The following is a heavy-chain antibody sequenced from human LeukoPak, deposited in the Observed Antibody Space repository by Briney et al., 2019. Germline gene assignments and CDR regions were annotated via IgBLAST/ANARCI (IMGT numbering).Heavy chain of an antibody. Sequence: PSETLSLTCTVSGGSISGYYWSWIRQPPGKGLEWIGYIYYSGSTNYNPSLKSRVTISVDTSKNQFSLKLSSVTAADTAVYYCARVSAGGYFDSWGQGTLVTVSS. D-gene: IGHD2-15*01. CDR3: ARVSAGGYFDS. V-gene: IGHV4-59*01. CDR1: GGSISGYY. J-gene: IGHJ4*02. CDR2: IYYSGST.